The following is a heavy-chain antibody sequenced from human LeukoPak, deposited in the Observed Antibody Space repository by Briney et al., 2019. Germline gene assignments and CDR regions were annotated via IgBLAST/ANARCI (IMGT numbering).Heavy chain of an antibody. V-gene: IGHV1-69*04. CDR2: IIPIVNIA. J-gene: IGHJ1*01. Sequence: SVKVSCKASGGTFNSYGISWVRQAPGQGLEWMGRIIPIVNIAKYAQKFQGRVTITADKSTSTAYMELSSLRSEDTAVYYCARGYYDSSGYYYGRSEYFQHWGQGTLVTVSS. CDR1: GGTFNSYG. D-gene: IGHD3-22*01. CDR3: ARGYYDSSGYYYGRSEYFQH.